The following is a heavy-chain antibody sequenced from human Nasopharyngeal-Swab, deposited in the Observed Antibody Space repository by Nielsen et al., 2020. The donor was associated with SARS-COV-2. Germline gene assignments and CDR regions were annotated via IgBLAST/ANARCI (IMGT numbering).Heavy chain of an antibody. V-gene: IGHV5-51*01. CDR3: ARYSGYDWEAFDI. J-gene: IGHJ3*02. Sequence: GESLKISCKGSGCSFTSYWIGWVRQMPGKGLEWMGIIYPGDSDTRYSPSFQGQVTISADKSISTAYLQWSSLKASDTAMYYCARYSGYDWEAFDIWGQGTMVTVSS. D-gene: IGHD5-12*01. CDR1: GCSFTSYW. CDR2: IYPGDSDT.